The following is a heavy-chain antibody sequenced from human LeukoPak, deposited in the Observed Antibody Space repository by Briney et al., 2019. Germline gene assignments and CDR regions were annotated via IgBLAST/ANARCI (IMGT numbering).Heavy chain of an antibody. D-gene: IGHD3-10*01. Sequence: PGGSLRLSCAASGFTFSSYAMSWVRQAPGKGLEWVSAISGSGGSTYYADSVKGRFTISRDNSKNTLYLQMTSLRVEDTAVYYCVKCPHYYASGSQFDYWGQGTLVTVSS. J-gene: IGHJ4*02. CDR3: VKCPHYYASGSQFDY. CDR1: GFTFSSYA. V-gene: IGHV3-23*01. CDR2: ISGSGGST.